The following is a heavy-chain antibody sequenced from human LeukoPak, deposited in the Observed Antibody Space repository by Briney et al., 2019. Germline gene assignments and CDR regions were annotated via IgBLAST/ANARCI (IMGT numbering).Heavy chain of an antibody. Sequence: PSETLSLTCAVYGGSFSGYYWSWIRQPPGKGLEWIGEINHSGSTNYNPSLKSRVTISVDTSKNQFSLKLSSVTAADTAVYYCARHSRDWNYIFDYWGQGTLVTVSS. CDR3: ARHSRDWNYIFDY. CDR1: GGSFSGYY. V-gene: IGHV4-34*01. D-gene: IGHD1-7*01. J-gene: IGHJ4*02. CDR2: INHSGST.